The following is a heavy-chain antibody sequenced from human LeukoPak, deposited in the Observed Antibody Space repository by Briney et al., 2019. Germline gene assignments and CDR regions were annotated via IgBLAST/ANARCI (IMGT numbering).Heavy chain of an antibody. V-gene: IGHV1-69*04. J-gene: IGHJ5*02. D-gene: IGHD5-12*01. CDR2: IIPILGIA. CDR3: ARERYSGSGGWFDP. CDR1: GGTFSSYA. Sequence: ASVKVSCKASGGTFSSYAISWVRQAPGQGLEWMGRIIPILGIANYAQKFQGRVTITADKSTSTAYMELSSLRSEDTAVYYCARERYSGSGGWFDPWGQGTLVTVSS.